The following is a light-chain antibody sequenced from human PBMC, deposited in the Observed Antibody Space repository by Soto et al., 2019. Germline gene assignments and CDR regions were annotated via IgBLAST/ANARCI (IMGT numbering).Light chain of an antibody. Sequence: EIVLTQSPATLSLSPGERATLSCGASQSVSSSYLAWYQQKPGLAPMLLIYDASTRATGVPDRFSGSGSGTDFILTISRLVPEDFAVYYCQQYGISPVTFGQGTKLEIK. CDR3: QQYGISPVT. CDR1: QSVSSSY. CDR2: DAS. V-gene: IGKV3D-20*01. J-gene: IGKJ2*01.